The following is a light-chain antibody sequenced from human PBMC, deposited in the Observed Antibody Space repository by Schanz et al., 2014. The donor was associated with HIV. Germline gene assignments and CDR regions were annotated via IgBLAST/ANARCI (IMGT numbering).Light chain of an antibody. CDR2: EVT. V-gene: IGLV2-8*01. Sequence: QSALTQPPSASGAPGQSVTISCTGASRYFSAYDSVSWYQQHPGKAPKLMIYEVTKRPAGVPDRFSASKSGNMASLTVSGLQAEDEADYYCSSYAGSNNFVFGTGTKVTVL. CDR3: SSYAGSNNFV. J-gene: IGLJ1*01. CDR1: SRYFSAYDS.